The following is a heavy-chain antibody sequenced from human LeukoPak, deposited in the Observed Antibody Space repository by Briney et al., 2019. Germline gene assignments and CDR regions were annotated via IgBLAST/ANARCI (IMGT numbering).Heavy chain of an antibody. CDR2: INDSGGST. D-gene: IGHD2-15*01. CDR1: GFTFSSYA. J-gene: IGHJ6*02. CDR3: AKDVDCSGGSCYYYYYGMDV. V-gene: IGHV3-23*01. Sequence: GGSLRLSCAASGFTFSSYAMSWVRQAPGKGLEWVSTINDSGGSTYYADSVKGRFTISRDNSKNTLYLQMNSLRAEDTAVYYCAKDVDCSGGSCYYYYYGMDVWGQGTTVTVSS.